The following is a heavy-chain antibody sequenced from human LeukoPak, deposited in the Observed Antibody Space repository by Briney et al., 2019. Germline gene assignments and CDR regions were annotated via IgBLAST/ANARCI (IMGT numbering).Heavy chain of an antibody. CDR1: GYTFTSYD. Sequence: GASVKVSCKASGYTFTSYDINWVRQAPGQGLEWMGWMNPNSGNTGYAQKFQGRVTMTRNTSISTAYMELSSLRSEDTAVYYCARRVLTGYRPYNWFDPWGQGTLVTVSS. J-gene: IGHJ5*02. CDR3: ARRVLTGYRPYNWFDP. CDR2: MNPNSGNT. V-gene: IGHV1-8*01. D-gene: IGHD3-9*01.